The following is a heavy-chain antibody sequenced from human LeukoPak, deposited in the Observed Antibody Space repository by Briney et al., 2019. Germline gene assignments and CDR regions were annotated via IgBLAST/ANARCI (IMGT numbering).Heavy chain of an antibody. CDR3: ARGYQLLWGGWFDP. V-gene: IGHV4-39*07. CDR1: GGSISGSSYY. CDR2: IYYSGST. J-gene: IGHJ5*02. D-gene: IGHD2-2*01. Sequence: SETLSLTCTVSGGSISGSSYYWGWIRQPPGKELEWIGSIYYSGSTYYNPSLKSRVTISVDTSKNQFSLKLSSVIAADTAVYYCARGYQLLWGGWFDPWGQGTLVTVSS.